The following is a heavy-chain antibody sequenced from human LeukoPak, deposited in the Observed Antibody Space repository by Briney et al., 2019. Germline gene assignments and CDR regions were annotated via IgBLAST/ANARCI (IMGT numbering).Heavy chain of an antibody. CDR1: GYTFTSYD. Sequence: ASVNVSCKASGYTFTSYDINWVRQATGQGLEWMGWMNPNSGNTGYAQKFQGRVTMTRNTSISTAYMELSSLRSEDTAVYYCARVGTGSSWYGLVNYYYGMDVWGQGTTVTVSS. CDR2: MNPNSGNT. D-gene: IGHD6-13*01. V-gene: IGHV1-8*01. J-gene: IGHJ6*02. CDR3: ARVGTGSSWYGLVNYYYGMDV.